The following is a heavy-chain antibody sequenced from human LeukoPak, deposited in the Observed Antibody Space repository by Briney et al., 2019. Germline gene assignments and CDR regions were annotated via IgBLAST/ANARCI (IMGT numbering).Heavy chain of an antibody. Sequence: PSETLSHTCAVYGGSFSGYYWSWIRQPPGKGLEWIGEINHSGSTNYNPSLKSRVTISVDTSKNQFSLKLSSVTAADTAVYYCARGLFHVAVASFFDYWGQGTLVTVSS. CDR2: INHSGST. CDR1: GGSFSGYY. J-gene: IGHJ4*02. D-gene: IGHD6-19*01. CDR3: ARGLFHVAVASFFDY. V-gene: IGHV4-34*01.